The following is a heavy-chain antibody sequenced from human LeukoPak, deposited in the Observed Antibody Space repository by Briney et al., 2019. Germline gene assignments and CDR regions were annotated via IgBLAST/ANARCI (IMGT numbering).Heavy chain of an antibody. CDR1: GFTFDDYA. J-gene: IGHJ3*02. V-gene: IGHV3-9*01. CDR2: ISWNSGSI. Sequence: GGSLRLSCAASGFTFDDYAMHWVRQAPGKGLEWVSGISWNSGSIGYADSVRGRFTISRDNAKNSLYLQMNSLRAEDTALYYCAKDTRGRSDAFDIWGQGTMVTVSS. D-gene: IGHD3-16*01. CDR3: AKDTRGRSDAFDI.